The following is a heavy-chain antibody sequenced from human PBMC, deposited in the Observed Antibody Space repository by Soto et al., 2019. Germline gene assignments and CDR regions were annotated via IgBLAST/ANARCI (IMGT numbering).Heavy chain of an antibody. CDR3: ARGPGNPITMVRGVIIGAFDI. Sequence: QVQLVESGGGLVKPGGSLRLSCAASGFTFSDYYMSWIRQAPGKGLEWVSYISSSGSTIYYADSVKGRFTISRDNAKNPLYLQMNSLRAEDTAVYYCARGPGNPITMVRGVIIGAFDIWGQGTMVTVSS. CDR1: GFTFSDYY. J-gene: IGHJ3*02. V-gene: IGHV3-11*01. D-gene: IGHD3-10*01. CDR2: ISSSGSTI.